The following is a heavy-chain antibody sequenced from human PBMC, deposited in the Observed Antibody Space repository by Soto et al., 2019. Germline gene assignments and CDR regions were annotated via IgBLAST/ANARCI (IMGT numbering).Heavy chain of an antibody. CDR1: GFTFSSYA. V-gene: IGHV3-48*01. CDR3: ARVLLWFGELLEAPDAFDY. J-gene: IGHJ4*02. Sequence: PGGSLRLSCAASGFTFSSYAMSWVRQAPGKGLEWVSAISSSSSTIYYADSVKGRFTISRDNAKNSLYLQMNSLRAEDMAVYYCARVLLWFGELLEAPDAFDYWGQGTLVTVSS. CDR2: ISSSSSTI. D-gene: IGHD3-10*01.